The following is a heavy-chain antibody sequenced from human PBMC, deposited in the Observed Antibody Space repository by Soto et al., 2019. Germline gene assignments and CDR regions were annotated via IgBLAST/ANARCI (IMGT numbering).Heavy chain of an antibody. V-gene: IGHV3-33*01. Sequence: GGSLRLCCAASGFTFSSYGIHWVRQAPGKRLEWVAVIWYDGSNKNYADPVKDRFTISRDNSRNTLFLQMNSLRVEDTAVYYCARGDTSGWGTYFYYFMDVWGKGTTVTVSS. J-gene: IGHJ6*03. D-gene: IGHD6-19*01. CDR3: ARGDTSGWGTYFYYFMDV. CDR2: IWYDGSNK. CDR1: GFTFSSYG.